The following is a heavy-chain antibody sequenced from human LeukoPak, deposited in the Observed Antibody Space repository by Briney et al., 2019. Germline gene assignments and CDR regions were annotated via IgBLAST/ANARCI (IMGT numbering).Heavy chain of an antibody. CDR1: GASISSGHYY. Sequence: SETLSLICTVSGASISSGHYYWTWIRQRPGEGLEWIGLISNSGDTYYNPSLKSRVTISIEMSKNQFSLRLTSVTAADTALYYCGRDRVYSGSSATDYWGQGTLVTVSS. V-gene: IGHV4-31*03. J-gene: IGHJ4*02. CDR3: GRDRVYSGSSATDY. CDR2: ISNSGDT. D-gene: IGHD1-26*01.